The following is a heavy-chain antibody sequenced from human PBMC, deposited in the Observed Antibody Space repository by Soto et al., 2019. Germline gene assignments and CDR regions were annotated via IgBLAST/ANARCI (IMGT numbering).Heavy chain of an antibody. J-gene: IGHJ5*02. Sequence: PSETVSLTCTVSGGAITAYYWSWIRQPVGEGLQWIGRVYSTGSTNYNPSLRSRVTMSVDTSQNQFFLRLSSVTAADTAVYYCARDEYYDSNNWFDHWGQGILVTVSS. CDR2: VYSTGST. CDR3: ARDEYYDSNNWFDH. V-gene: IGHV4-4*07. D-gene: IGHD3-22*01. CDR1: GGAITAYY.